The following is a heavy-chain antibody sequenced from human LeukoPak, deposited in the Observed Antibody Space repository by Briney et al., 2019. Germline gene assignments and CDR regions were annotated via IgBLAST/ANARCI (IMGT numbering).Heavy chain of an antibody. CDR2: IAGSSDAT. V-gene: IGHV3-23*01. D-gene: IGHD2-2*01. CDR3: AKGTSYHGY. CDR1: GFTFSTNA. Sequence: GGSLRLSCAASGFTFSTNAMSWVRQAPGKGLEWVSGIAGSSDATYYADSVKGRFTISRDISRNTLYLQMNSLRADDTAVYFCAKGTSYHGYWGQGTLVTVSS. J-gene: IGHJ4*02.